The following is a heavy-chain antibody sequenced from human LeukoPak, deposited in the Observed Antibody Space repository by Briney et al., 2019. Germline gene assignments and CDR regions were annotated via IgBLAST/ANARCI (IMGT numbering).Heavy chain of an antibody. Sequence: GRSLRLSCAASGFTFDDYAMHWVRQAPGKGLEWVSRISWNSGSIGYADSVKGRFTIPRDNAKNSLYLQMNSLRAEDTALYYCAKDLGGTVTYFDYWGQGTLVTVSS. J-gene: IGHJ4*02. V-gene: IGHV3-9*01. CDR3: AKDLGGTVTYFDY. CDR1: GFTFDDYA. CDR2: ISWNSGSI. D-gene: IGHD4-17*01.